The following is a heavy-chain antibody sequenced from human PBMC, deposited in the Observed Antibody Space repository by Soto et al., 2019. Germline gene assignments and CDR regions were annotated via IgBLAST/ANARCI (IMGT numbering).Heavy chain of an antibody. J-gene: IGHJ6*02. V-gene: IGHV3-53*04. CDR1: GFTVSSNY. CDR3: AREKYYYDSSGYYYYGMDV. Sequence: GGSLRLSCAASGFTVSSNYMSWVRQAPGKGLEWVSVIYSGGSTYYADSVKGRFTISRHNSKNTLYLQMNSLRAEDTAVYYCAREKYYYDSSGYYYYGMDVWGQGTTVTVSS. D-gene: IGHD3-22*01. CDR2: IYSGGST.